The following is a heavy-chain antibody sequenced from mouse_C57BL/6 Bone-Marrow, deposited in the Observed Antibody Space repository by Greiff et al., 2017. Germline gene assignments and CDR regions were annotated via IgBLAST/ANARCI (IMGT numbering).Heavy chain of an antibody. CDR2: IYPSDSET. Sequence: QVQLQQPGAELVRPGSSVKLSCKASGYTFTSYWMDWVKQRPGQGLEWIGNIYPSDSETHYNQKFKDKATLTVDKSSSTAYMQLSSLTSEDSAVYYCASSEYGNPLYFDYWGQGTTLTVSS. CDR3: ASSEYGNPLYFDY. CDR1: GYTFTSYW. D-gene: IGHD2-10*02. J-gene: IGHJ2*01. V-gene: IGHV1-61*01.